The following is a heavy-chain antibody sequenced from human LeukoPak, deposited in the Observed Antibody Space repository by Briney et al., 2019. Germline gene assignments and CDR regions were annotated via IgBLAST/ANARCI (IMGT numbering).Heavy chain of an antibody. CDR2: ISSSGSST. V-gene: IGHV3-48*03. CDR3: ARGAGGS. CDR1: GFTFSTYE. J-gene: IGHJ5*02. Sequence: PGGSLRLSCAASGFTFSTYEMNWVRQPPGKGLEWVSKISSSGSSTYYADSVKGRFTISRDNAKNSLYLQMNSLRAEDTAVYYCARGAGGSWGQGTLVTVSS.